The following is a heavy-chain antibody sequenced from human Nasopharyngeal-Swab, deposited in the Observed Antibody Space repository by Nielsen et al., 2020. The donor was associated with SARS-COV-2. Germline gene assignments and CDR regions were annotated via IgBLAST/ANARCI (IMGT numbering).Heavy chain of an antibody. Sequence: ASVKVSCKASGYTFTSYGISWVRQAPGQELEWMGWISAYNGNTNYAQKLQGRVTMTTDTSTSTAYMELRSLRSDDTAVYYCAREMADYYYYGMDVWGQGTTVTVSS. J-gene: IGHJ6*02. CDR1: GYTFTSYG. CDR2: ISAYNGNT. V-gene: IGHV1-18*01. D-gene: IGHD5-24*01. CDR3: AREMADYYYYGMDV.